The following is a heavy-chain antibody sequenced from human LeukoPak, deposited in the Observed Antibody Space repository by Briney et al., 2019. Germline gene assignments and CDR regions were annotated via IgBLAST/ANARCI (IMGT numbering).Heavy chain of an antibody. J-gene: IGHJ3*02. V-gene: IGHV4-30-4*01. CDR3: ARESSAGNDAFDI. CDR2: IYYSGST. Sequence: SETLSLTCTVSGGSISSGDYYWSWIRQPPGKGLAWIGYIYYSGSTYYNPSFKSRVTISVDTSKNQFSLKLSSVTAADTAVYYCARESSAGNDAFDIWGQGTMVTVSS. CDR1: GGSISSGDYY. D-gene: IGHD4-23*01.